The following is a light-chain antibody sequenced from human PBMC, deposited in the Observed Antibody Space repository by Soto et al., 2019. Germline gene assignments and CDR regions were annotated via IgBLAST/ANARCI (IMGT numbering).Light chain of an antibody. J-gene: IGLJ1*01. CDR3: SSYTSSNTLYV. CDR1: SSDVGGYNS. V-gene: IGLV2-14*01. Sequence: QSVLTQPASVSGSPGQSITISCTGTSSDVGGYNSVSWYQQHPGKAPKLMIYEVSNRPSGVSHRFSGSKSGNTASLTISGLQAEDEADYYCSSYTSSNTLYVFGTGTKLTVL. CDR2: EVS.